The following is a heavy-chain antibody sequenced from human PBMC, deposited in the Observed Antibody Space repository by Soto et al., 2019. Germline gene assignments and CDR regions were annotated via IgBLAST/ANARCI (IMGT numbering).Heavy chain of an antibody. CDR3: AREKLYGGKPFEY. CDR1: GFTFSSYG. D-gene: IGHD4-17*01. CDR2: IWYDGSNK. Sequence: GGSLRLSCAASGFTFSSYGMHWVRQAPGKGLEWVAVIWYDGSNKYYADSVEGRFTISRDNSKNTLYLQMNSLRAEDTAVYYCAREKLYGGKPFEYWGQGTLVTVSS. J-gene: IGHJ4*02. V-gene: IGHV3-33*01.